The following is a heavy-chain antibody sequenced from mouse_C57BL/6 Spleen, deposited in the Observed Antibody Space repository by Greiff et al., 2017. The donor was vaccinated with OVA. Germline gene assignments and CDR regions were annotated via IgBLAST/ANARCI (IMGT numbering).Heavy chain of an antibody. V-gene: IGHV1-55*01. CDR3: ARLEGYGLYAMDY. J-gene: IGHJ4*01. CDR2: IYPGSGST. D-gene: IGHD2-2*01. CDR1: GYTFTSYW. Sequence: QVQLQQPGAELVKPGASVKMSCKASGYTFTSYWITWVKQRPGQGLAWIGDIYPGSGSTNYNEKFKSKATLTVDTSSSTAYMQLSSLTSEDSAVYYCARLEGYGLYAMDYWGQGTSVTVSS.